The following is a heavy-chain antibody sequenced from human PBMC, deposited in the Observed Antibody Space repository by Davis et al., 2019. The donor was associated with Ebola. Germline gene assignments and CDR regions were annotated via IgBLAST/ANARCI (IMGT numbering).Heavy chain of an antibody. Sequence: GESLKISCAASGFTVSSNYMSWIRQAPGKGLEWVSYISSSGSTIYYADSVKGRFTISRDNAKNSLYLQMNSLRAEDTAVYYCARGYYGSGSRNYWGQGTLVTVSS. J-gene: IGHJ4*02. CDR3: ARGYYGSGSRNY. V-gene: IGHV3-11*01. CDR1: GFTVSSNY. CDR2: ISSSGSTI. D-gene: IGHD3-10*01.